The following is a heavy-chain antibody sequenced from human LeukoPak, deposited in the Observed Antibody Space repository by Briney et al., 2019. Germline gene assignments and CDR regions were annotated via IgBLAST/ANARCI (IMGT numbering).Heavy chain of an antibody. CDR1: GFTFSSYW. CDR2: ISFSGLSI. V-gene: IGHV3-48*01. J-gene: IGHJ4*02. D-gene: IGHD3-10*01. CDR3: AKAAPLGFSMGFGELFIDY. Sequence: PGGSLRLSCAASGFTFSSYWMSWVRQAPGKGLEWVSFISFSGLSIYYADSVKGRFTISRDNSKNTLYLQMNSLRAEDTAVYYCAKAAPLGFSMGFGELFIDYWGQGTLVTVSS.